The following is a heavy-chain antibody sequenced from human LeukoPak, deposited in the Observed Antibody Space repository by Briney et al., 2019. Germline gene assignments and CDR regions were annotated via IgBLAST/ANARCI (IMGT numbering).Heavy chain of an antibody. Sequence: PSETLSLTCTVSGGSINNYYWNWIRQPPGKGLEWIGYIYYSGSTSYNPSLKSRVTISIDTSKSQFFLKLSSVTAADTAVYHCARGGGYSSSWSYWGQGTLVTVSS. D-gene: IGHD6-13*01. V-gene: IGHV4-59*01. CDR3: ARGGGYSSSWSY. CDR1: GGSINNYY. J-gene: IGHJ4*02. CDR2: IYYSGST.